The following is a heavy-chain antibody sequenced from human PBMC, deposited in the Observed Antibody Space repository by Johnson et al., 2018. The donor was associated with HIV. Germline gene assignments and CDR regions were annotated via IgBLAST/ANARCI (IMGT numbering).Heavy chain of an antibody. Sequence: QVQLVESGGGVVQPGRSLRLSCAASGFTFSSYAMHWVRQAPGKGLEWVAVISYDGSNKYYADSVKGRFTISRDNSKNPLYLQMDSLRAEDTAVYYCAIGYWVVIALLDAFDIWGHGTMVTVSS. CDR3: AIGYWVVIALLDAFDI. CDR1: GFTFSSYA. D-gene: IGHD2-21*01. V-gene: IGHV3-30*14. J-gene: IGHJ3*02. CDR2: ISYDGSNK.